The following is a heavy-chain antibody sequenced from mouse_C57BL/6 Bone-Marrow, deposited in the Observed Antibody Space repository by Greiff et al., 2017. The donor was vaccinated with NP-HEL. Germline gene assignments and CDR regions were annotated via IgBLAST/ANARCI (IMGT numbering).Heavy chain of an antibody. D-gene: IGHD1-1*01. Sequence: VQLQQSGAELARPGASVKLSCKASGYTFTSYGISWVKQRTGQGLEWIGEIYPRSGNTYYNEKFKGKATLTADKSSSTAYMELRSLTSEDSAVYFCARDYYGSSEDYAMDYWGQGTSVTVSS. CDR1: GYTFTSYG. CDR3: ARDYYGSSEDYAMDY. J-gene: IGHJ4*01. CDR2: IYPRSGNT. V-gene: IGHV1-81*01.